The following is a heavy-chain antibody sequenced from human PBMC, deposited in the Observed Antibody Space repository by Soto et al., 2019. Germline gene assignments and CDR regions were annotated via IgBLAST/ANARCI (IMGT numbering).Heavy chain of an antibody. CDR2: ISGSGGGT. CDR3: AKEFRHGDYFQVFDY. Sequence: EVQVLESGGGLVQPGGSLRLSCAASGFTFSSYAMAWVRQVPGKGLEWVSSISGSGGGTYYTDSVKGRFTISRDNSKNTLYLQMNSLRAEDTALYYCAKEFRHGDYFQVFDYWGQGTLVTVSS. CDR1: GFTFSSYA. V-gene: IGHV3-23*01. D-gene: IGHD4-17*01. J-gene: IGHJ4*02.